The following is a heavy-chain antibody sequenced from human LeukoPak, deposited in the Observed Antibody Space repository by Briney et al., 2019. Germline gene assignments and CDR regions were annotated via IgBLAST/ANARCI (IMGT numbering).Heavy chain of an antibody. D-gene: IGHD2-21*01. J-gene: IGHJ3*02. V-gene: IGHV3-7*04. CDR1: GFTFSSYW. CDR3: ARERVDIVVVISHAFDI. Sequence: GGSLRLSCAASGFTFSSYWMSWVRQAPGKGLEWVANIKQDGSEKYYVDSVKGRFTISRDSAKNSLYLQMNSLRAEDTAVYYCARERVDIVVVISHAFDIWGQGTMVTVSS. CDR2: IKQDGSEK.